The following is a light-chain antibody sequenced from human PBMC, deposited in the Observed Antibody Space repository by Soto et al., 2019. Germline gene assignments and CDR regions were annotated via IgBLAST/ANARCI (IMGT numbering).Light chain of an antibody. CDR1: SSDVGGSKY. J-gene: IGLJ1*01. CDR3: SSYTSSGTLYV. CDR2: EVT. Sequence: QSALTQPASVSGSPGQSITISCTGTSSDVGGSKYVSWYQHHPGKAPKLMIYEVTYRPSGVSNRFSGSKSGNTASLTVSGLQAEDEADYYCSSYTSSGTLYVFGTGTKLTV. V-gene: IGLV2-14*01.